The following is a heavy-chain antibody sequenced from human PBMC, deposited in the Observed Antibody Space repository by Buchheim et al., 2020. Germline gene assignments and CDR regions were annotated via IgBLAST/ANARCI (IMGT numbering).Heavy chain of an antibody. J-gene: IGHJ4*02. V-gene: IGHV4-4*02. CDR2: IYHSGST. D-gene: IGHD1-26*01. CDR3: ARHDHSGSYYFDY. CDR1: GGSISTINW. Sequence: QVQLQESGPGLVKPSGTLSLTCAISGGSISTINWWSWVRQPPGKGLEWIGEIYHSGSTNYNPSLKSRVTMSVDKSKNQFYPNLSSVTAADTAVYYCARHDHSGSYYFDYWGQGTL.